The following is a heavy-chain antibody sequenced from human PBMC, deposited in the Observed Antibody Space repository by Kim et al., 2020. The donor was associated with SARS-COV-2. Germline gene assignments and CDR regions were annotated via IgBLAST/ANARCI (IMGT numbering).Heavy chain of an antibody. Sequence: GGSLRLSCAASGFTFSSYEMNWVRQAPGKGLECVSYISSNGSTIYYADSVKGRFTISRDNAKNSLYLQMNSLRVEDTAVYYCATWGRFWEWFRFNYYYYMDVWGKGTTVTVSS. CDR1: GFTFSSYE. V-gene: IGHV3-48*03. CDR3: ATWGRFWEWFRFNYYYYMDV. J-gene: IGHJ6*03. D-gene: IGHD3-3*01. CDR2: ISSNGSTI.